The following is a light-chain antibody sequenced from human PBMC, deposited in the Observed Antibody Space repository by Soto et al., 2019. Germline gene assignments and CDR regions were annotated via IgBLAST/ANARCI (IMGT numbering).Light chain of an antibody. CDR3: QQSYSTPLT. CDR1: QNISSY. V-gene: IGKV1-39*01. J-gene: IGKJ4*01. CDR2: AAS. Sequence: DIQMTQSPSSLSASVGDRVTITCRANQNISSYLNWYQQKPGKAPKLLIYAASSLQSGVPSRFSGSGSGTEFTLTISSLLPEDFATYYCQQSYSTPLTFGGGTKVEIK.